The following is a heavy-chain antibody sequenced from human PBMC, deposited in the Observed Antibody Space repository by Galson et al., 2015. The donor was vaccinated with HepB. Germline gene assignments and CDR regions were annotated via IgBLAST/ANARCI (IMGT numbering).Heavy chain of an antibody. J-gene: IGHJ6*03. CDR2: IIPIFGTA. CDR1: GGTFSSYA. D-gene: IGHD3-9*01. Sequence: SVKVSCKASGGTFSSYAISWVRQAPGQGLEWMGGIIPIFGTANYAQKFQGRVTITADESTSTAYMELSSLRSEDTAVYYCARGNYDILTGYYLYYYYYMDVWGKGTTVTVSS. V-gene: IGHV1-69*13. CDR3: ARGNYDILTGYYLYYYYYMDV.